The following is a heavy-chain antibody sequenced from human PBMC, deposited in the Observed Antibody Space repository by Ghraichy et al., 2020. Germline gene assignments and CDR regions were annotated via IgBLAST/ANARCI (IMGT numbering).Heavy chain of an antibody. Sequence: SETLSLTCTVSGGSISSYYWSWIRQPPGKGLEWIGYIYYSGSTNYNPSLKSRVTISVDTSKNQFSLKLSSVTAADTAVYYCAGGRFGESNWGQGTLVTVSS. J-gene: IGHJ4*02. V-gene: IGHV4-59*01. D-gene: IGHD3-10*01. CDR1: GGSISSYY. CDR3: AGGRFGESN. CDR2: IYYSGST.